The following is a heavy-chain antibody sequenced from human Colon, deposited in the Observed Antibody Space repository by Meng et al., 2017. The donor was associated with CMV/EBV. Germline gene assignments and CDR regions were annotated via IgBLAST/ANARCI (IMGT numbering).Heavy chain of an antibody. D-gene: IGHD6-6*01. Sequence: SVKVSCKASGGTFSSYAISWVRQAPGQGLEWMGGIIPIFGTANYAQKFQGRVTITTDESTSTAYMELSSLRSEDTAVYYCASGKEDRDSSSSGLFDYWGQGTLVTVSS. CDR1: GGTFSSYA. CDR3: ASGKEDRDSSSSGLFDY. J-gene: IGHJ4*02. CDR2: IIPIFGTA. V-gene: IGHV1-69*05.